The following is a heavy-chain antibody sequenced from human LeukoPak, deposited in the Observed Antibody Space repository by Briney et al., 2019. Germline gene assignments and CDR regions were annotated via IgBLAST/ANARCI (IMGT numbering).Heavy chain of an antibody. CDR3: ARKRTSLYGMDV. CDR1: GFTFSSYE. CDR2: ISSSGSTI. J-gene: IGHJ6*02. D-gene: IGHD2-2*01. V-gene: IGHV3-48*03. Sequence: GGSLGLSCAASGFTFSSYEMNWVRQAPGKGLEWVSYISSSGSTIYYADSVKGRFTISRDNSKNSLYLQMNSLRAEDTAVYYCARKRTSLYGMDVWGQGTTVTVSS.